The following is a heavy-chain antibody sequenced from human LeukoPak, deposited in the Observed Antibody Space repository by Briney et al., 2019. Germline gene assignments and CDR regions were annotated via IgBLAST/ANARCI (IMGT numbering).Heavy chain of an antibody. CDR2: IGTGGDT. V-gene: IGHV3-13*01. CDR3: ARGAGEGFDP. CDR1: GFTFSTYD. J-gene: IGHJ5*02. Sequence: GGSLRPSCAASGFTFSTYDMHWVRQATGKGLEWVSGIGTGGDTYYSSSVKGRFTISRENAENSLYLQMNSLRAGDTAVYSCARGAGEGFDPWGQGTLVTVSS. D-gene: IGHD2-21*01.